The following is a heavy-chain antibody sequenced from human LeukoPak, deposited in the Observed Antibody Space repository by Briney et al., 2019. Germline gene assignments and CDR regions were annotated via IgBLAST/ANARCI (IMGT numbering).Heavy chain of an antibody. CDR1: GFTFSDYY. Sequence: GGSLRLSCAASGFTFSDYYMSWIRQAPGKGLEWVSYISSSGSTIYYADSVKGRFTISRDNAKNSLYLQMNSLRAEDTAVYYCASQYCSGGTCHADFWGQGTLVTVSS. V-gene: IGHV3-11*01. CDR3: ASQYCSGGTCHADF. CDR2: ISSSGSTI. D-gene: IGHD2-15*01. J-gene: IGHJ4*02.